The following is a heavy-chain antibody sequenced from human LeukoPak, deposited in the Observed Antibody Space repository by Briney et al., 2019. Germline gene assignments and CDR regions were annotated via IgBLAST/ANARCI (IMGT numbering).Heavy chain of an antibody. D-gene: IGHD3-22*01. CDR1: GFTFSSYA. Sequence: GGSLRLSCAASGFTFSSYAMSWVRQAPGKGLEWVSAISGSGGSTYYADSVKGRFTISRDNSKNTLYLQMNSLRAEDTAVYYCARQSWVRDYYDSSGYPEFDYWGQGTLVTVSS. CDR3: ARQSWVRDYYDSSGYPEFDY. V-gene: IGHV3-23*01. J-gene: IGHJ4*02. CDR2: ISGSGGST.